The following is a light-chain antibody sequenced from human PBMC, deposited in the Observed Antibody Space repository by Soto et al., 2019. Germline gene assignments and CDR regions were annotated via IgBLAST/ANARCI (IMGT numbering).Light chain of an antibody. CDR2: CVT. V-gene: IGLV2-14*03. J-gene: IGLJ1*01. Sequence: QSALTQPASVSRSPGQTITISFAGTSSDICGHDDVSWYQQHTGKVPKLLIYCVTDRPSGVSNRFSGSKSRNVAPRTISGLQAEDVVEYYCCSHTLDLSPSVFGSGPKV. CDR1: SSDICGHDD. CDR3: CSHTLDLSPSV.